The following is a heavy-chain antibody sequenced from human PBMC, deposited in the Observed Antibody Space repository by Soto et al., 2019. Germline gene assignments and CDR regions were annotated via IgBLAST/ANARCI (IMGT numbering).Heavy chain of an antibody. J-gene: IGHJ6*03. D-gene: IGHD2-21*02. CDR1: DSMFRTYT. V-gene: IGHV3-21*01. CDR2: INVVGSYI. Sequence: LRPSCLPSDSMFRTYTIHWGPQAPGKGLKWFSIINVVGSYIYSADSRKGRFTLSRDNGKSSPYLQINSLRVEDMAMYYCAIAGDFMICYVGGKG. CDR3: AIAGDFMICYV.